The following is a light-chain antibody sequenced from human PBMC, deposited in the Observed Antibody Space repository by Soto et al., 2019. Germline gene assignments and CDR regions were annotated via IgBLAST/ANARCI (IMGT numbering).Light chain of an antibody. V-gene: IGKV1-5*03. J-gene: IGKJ1*01. Sequence: DIQMTQSPSTLSASVGDRVTITCRASQTISSWLAWYHQKPGRAPKLLIYKASSLESGVPSRFSGSGSGTEFTLTISSLQPADFATYYCQQYNNYPGTFGQGTKVEIK. CDR2: KAS. CDR3: QQYNNYPGT. CDR1: QTISSW.